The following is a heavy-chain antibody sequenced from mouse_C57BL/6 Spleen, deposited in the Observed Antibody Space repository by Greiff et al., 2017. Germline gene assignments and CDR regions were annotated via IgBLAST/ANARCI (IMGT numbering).Heavy chain of an antibody. CDR3: ASPSHYYGRSLFAY. CDR2: ISSGGSYT. Sequence: EVKRVESGGDLVQPGGSLKLSCAASGFTFSSYGMSWVRQTPDKRLEWVATISSGGSYTYYPDRVKGRFPISRDNAKNTLYLQMSSLKSKDTAMYYCASPSHYYGRSLFAYWGQGTLVTVSA. V-gene: IGHV5-6*01. D-gene: IGHD1-1*01. CDR1: GFTFSSYG. J-gene: IGHJ3*01.